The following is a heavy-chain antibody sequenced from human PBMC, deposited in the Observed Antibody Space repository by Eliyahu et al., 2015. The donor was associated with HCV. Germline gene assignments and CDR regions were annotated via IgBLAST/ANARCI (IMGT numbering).Heavy chain of an antibody. V-gene: IGHV1-69*01. CDR1: GGTFRTLS. CDR3: ATVRASVTHRAEYFQN. J-gene: IGHJ1*01. Sequence: VKKPGSSVKVSCKASGGTFRTLSINWVRQAPGQGLEWMGRILPVFGSSNYAQKFQGRVSITADESTATAYLELNSLTSDDTAIFYCATVRASVTHRAEYFQNWGQGTLVTVS. D-gene: IGHD5/OR15-5a*01. CDR2: ILPVFGSS.